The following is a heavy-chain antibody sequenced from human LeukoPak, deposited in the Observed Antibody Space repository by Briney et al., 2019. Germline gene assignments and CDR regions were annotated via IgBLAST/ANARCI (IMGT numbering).Heavy chain of an antibody. D-gene: IGHD3-10*01. CDR2: ISYSGNT. Sequence: SETLSLTCTVSGGSISSYYWTWIRQPPGKGLEWVGFISYSGNTFYNPSLNSRVSMSLDTSYNHFSLKLTSVTAADTAVYYCARGSGSDPWPIFDPWGQGILVTVSS. CDR3: ARGSGSDPWPIFDP. J-gene: IGHJ5*02. CDR1: GGSISSYY. V-gene: IGHV4-30-4*01.